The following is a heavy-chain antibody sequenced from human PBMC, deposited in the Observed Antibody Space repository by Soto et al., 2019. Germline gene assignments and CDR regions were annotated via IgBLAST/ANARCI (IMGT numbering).Heavy chain of an antibody. Sequence: SETLSLTCAVYGGSFSGYYWSWIRQPPGKGLEWIGEINHSGSTNYNPSLKSRVTISVDTSKNQFSLKLSSVTAADTAVYYCSAMGYSGYDSSDYWGQGTLVTVSS. CDR1: GGSFSGYY. J-gene: IGHJ4*02. CDR3: SAMGYSGYDSSDY. V-gene: IGHV4-34*01. D-gene: IGHD5-12*01. CDR2: INHSGST.